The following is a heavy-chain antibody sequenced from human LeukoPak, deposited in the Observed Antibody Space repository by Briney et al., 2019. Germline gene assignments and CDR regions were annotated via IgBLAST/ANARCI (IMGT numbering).Heavy chain of an antibody. D-gene: IGHD5-18*01. J-gene: IGHJ4*02. CDR1: GFTFSSCE. CDR2: ISSSGRTI. Sequence: GGSLRLSCAASGFTFSSCEMNWVRQAPGKGLEWVSFISSSGRTIYYADSVKGRFTISRDNAKNSLYLQMNSLKTEDTAVYYCTTEGAMDPYFDYWGQGTLVTVSS. CDR3: TTEGAMDPYFDY. V-gene: IGHV3-48*03.